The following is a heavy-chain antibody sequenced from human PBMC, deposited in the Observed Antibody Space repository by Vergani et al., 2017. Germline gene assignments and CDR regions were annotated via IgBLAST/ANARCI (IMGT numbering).Heavy chain of an antibody. CDR2: ISDNGGTT. CDR1: GFSFPGYA. J-gene: IGHJ4*02. D-gene: IGHD2-8*01. CDR3: WDTNYANSWDF. V-gene: IGHV3-23*01. Sequence: EVQLLESGGDLVQPGGSLRLSCEASGFSFPGYAMSWVRQAPGKGLEWVSIISDNGGTTYYADSVKGRFTISRDNSKDTLYLQMNSLRAEDTAVYYCWDTNYANSWDFWGQGSLVTVSS.